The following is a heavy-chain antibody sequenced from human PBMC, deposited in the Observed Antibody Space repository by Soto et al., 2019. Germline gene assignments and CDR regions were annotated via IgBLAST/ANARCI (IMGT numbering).Heavy chain of an antibody. Sequence: GESLKISCRGSGYTFTSFWIGWVRQMPGKGLEWMGIIYPGDSDTNYSPSFQGQVTISADKSITTAYLQSSSLTASDTAIYYSARSGKSDYGHDYWGRGPLVTICS. CDR3: ARSGKSDYGHDY. D-gene: IGHD4-17*01. CDR2: IYPGDSDT. V-gene: IGHV5-51*01. CDR1: GYTFTSFW. J-gene: IGHJ4*03.